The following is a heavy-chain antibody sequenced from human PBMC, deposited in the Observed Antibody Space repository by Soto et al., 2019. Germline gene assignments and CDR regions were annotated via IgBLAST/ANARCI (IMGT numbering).Heavy chain of an antibody. V-gene: IGHV5-51*01. Sequence: GESLKISCEASGYDFTFYWIGWVRRLPGKGLEWMGIIYPDDSDTRYSPSFQGQVTISADKSITTAFLQWSSLEASDTGMYYCARHQGEQSAFDIWGQGTMVTVSS. CDR3: ARHQGEQSAFDI. CDR1: GYDFTFYW. D-gene: IGHD3-16*01. CDR2: IYPDDSDT. J-gene: IGHJ3*02.